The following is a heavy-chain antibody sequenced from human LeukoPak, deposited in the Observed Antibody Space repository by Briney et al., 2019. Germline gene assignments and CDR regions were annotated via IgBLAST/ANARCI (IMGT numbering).Heavy chain of an antibody. Sequence: ASVKVSCKASGNTFTTYDINWVRQATGQGLEWMGWMNPNSGNTGYAQKFQGRVTITRNTSISTAYMELSSLRSEDTAVYYCARVPRLWANWGQGTLVTVSS. V-gene: IGHV1-8*03. J-gene: IGHJ4*02. D-gene: IGHD5-18*01. CDR3: ARVPRLWAN. CDR2: MNPNSGNT. CDR1: GNTFTTYD.